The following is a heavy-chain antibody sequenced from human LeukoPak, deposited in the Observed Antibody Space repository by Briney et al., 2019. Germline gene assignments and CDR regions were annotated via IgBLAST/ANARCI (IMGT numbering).Heavy chain of an antibody. Sequence: ASVKVSCKASGYTFTSYGVSWVRQAPGQGLEGMGWISAYNGNTNYAQNLQGRVTMTTDTFTSTAYMELRSLRSDDTAVYYCARDSHDGSFFYFQHWGQGTLVTVSS. J-gene: IGHJ1*01. CDR2: ISAYNGNT. CDR3: ARDSHDGSFFYFQH. CDR1: GYTFTSYG. D-gene: IGHD1-26*01. V-gene: IGHV1-18*01.